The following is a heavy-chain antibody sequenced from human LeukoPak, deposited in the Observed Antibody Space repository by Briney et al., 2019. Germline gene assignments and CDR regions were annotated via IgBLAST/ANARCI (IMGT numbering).Heavy chain of an antibody. CDR2: IYYSGST. J-gene: IGHJ5*02. V-gene: IGHV4-39*01. D-gene: IGHD1-26*01. CDR3: AIHEYSGSYYGLSWFDP. Sequence: SETLSLTCTVSGGSISSSGYYWGWIRRPPGKGLEWIASIYYSGSTYYNPSLKSRVTISVDTSKNQLSLKLSSLTAADTAVYYCAIHEYSGSYYGLSWFDPWGQGTLVTVSS. CDR1: GGSISSSGYY.